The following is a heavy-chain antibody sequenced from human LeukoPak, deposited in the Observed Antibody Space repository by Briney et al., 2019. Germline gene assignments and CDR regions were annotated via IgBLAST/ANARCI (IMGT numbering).Heavy chain of an antibody. CDR3: ARRYAGDTFDY. J-gene: IGHJ4*02. D-gene: IGHD7-27*01. Sequence: SETLSLTCTVPGGSISSTNYYWGWIRQPPGKELEWIGSIYYSGTTYYRESLKNRITISIDTSRNQFSLKLRSVNAADTAVYYCARRYAGDTFDYWGQGTLVTVSS. CDR2: IYYSGTT. V-gene: IGHV4-39*01. CDR1: GGSISSTNYY.